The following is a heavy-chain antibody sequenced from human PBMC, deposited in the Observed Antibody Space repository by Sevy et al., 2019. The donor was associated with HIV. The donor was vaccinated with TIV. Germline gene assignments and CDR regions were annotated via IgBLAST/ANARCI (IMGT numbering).Heavy chain of an antibody. D-gene: IGHD2-2*01. CDR3: ARDGRYCSSTSCLYGMHV. V-gene: IGHV3-21*01. CDR2: ISSSSSYI. Sequence: GGSLRLSCAASGFTFSSYSMNWVRQAPGKGLEWVSSISSSSSYIYYADSVKGRFTISRDNAKNSLYLQMNSLRAEDTAVYYCARDGRYCSSTSCLYGMHVWGQGTTVTVSS. CDR1: GFTFSSYS. J-gene: IGHJ6*02.